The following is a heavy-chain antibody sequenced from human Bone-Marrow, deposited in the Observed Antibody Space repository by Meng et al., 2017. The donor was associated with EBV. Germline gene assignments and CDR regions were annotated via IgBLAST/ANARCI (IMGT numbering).Heavy chain of an antibody. J-gene: IGHJ4*02. V-gene: IGHV1-69*01. CDR2: LIPMSDAP. Sequence: VELVRSGGEVKKPGSSVMVSCKTSGGTFRSDAVSWVRQAPGQGLEWMGGLIPMSDAPHYAQKCQDSVRITADESTSTHYMDLSGLRSEDTAVYYCASESGRGFTPDYWGQGTLVTVSS. CDR1: GGTFRSDA. D-gene: IGHD3-10*01. CDR3: ASESGRGFTPDY.